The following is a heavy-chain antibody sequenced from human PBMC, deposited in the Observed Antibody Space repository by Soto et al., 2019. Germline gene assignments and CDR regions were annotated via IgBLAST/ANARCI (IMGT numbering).Heavy chain of an antibody. CDR3: TTDSTQTFWDGGPCSSIRPEIHDS. CDR2: SHSKIAGGTT. D-gene: IGHD2-15*01. J-gene: IGHJ4*02. V-gene: IGHV3-15*01. Sequence: EVQLVESGGGLVKPGGSLRLSCAASGFTLSTGWISWVRQAPAKGRERGARSHSKIAGGTTDYSAPVKGRFTISRHDSNDTLYLQMNSLIPDDRAVYYCTTDSTQTFWDGGPCSSIRPEIHDSWGQRTLVTVSS. CDR1: GFTLSTGW.